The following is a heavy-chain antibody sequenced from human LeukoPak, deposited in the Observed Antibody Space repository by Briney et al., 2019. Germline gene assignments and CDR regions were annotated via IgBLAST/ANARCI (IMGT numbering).Heavy chain of an antibody. Sequence: SETLSLTCSVSGGSISSSSYYWGWIRQPPGKGLEWIGSIYYSGRTYYNPSLKSRVTISVDTSKSQFSLKLSSVTAADTAVYYCARTGDRTGYYIIGWNWFDPWGQGTLVTVSS. J-gene: IGHJ5*02. CDR2: IYYSGRT. V-gene: IGHV4-39*01. CDR1: GGSISSSSYY. D-gene: IGHD3/OR15-3a*01. CDR3: ARTGDRTGYYIIGWNWFDP.